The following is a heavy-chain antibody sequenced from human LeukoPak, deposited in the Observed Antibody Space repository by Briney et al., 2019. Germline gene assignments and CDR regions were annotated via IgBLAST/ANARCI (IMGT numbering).Heavy chain of an antibody. J-gene: IGHJ4*02. CDR3: ARETSWKKPFED. D-gene: IGHD1-1*01. CDR1: GYTFTDCY. Sequence: GASVKVSCKASGYTFTDCYFNWVRQAPGQGLEWMGWINPDSGGTNYAQKLQGRVTMTRDTSISTVHMELSRLRSDGPAVYCCARETSWKKPFEDWGERTLVTVSS. V-gene: IGHV1-2*02. CDR2: INPDSGGT.